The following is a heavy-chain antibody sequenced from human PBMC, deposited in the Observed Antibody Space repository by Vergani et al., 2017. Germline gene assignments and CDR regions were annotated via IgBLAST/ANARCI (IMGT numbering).Heavy chain of an antibody. CDR1: GFPLSNARMG. D-gene: IGHD4-17*01. J-gene: IGHJ4*02. Sequence: QVTLKESCPVLVKPTETLTLTCTVSGFPLSNARMGVSWTRQPPGKALEWLAHIFSNDEKSYRTSLKSRLTIAKDTAKSQVILTMTNMDPVDTATYYCARTQGEDYGDSFDYWGQGTLVTVSS. V-gene: IGHV2-26*01. CDR2: IFSNDEK. CDR3: ARTQGEDYGDSFDY.